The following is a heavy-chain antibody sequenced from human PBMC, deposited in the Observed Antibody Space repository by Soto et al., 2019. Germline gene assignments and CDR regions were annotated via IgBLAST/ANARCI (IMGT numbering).Heavy chain of an antibody. D-gene: IGHD5-18*01. CDR3: AKGGGWAYSYDIEFDP. CDR1: GFTFSSYA. Sequence: EVQLLESGGGLVQPGGSLRLSCAASGFTFSSYAMSWVRQAPGKGLEWVSAISGSGGSTYYADSVKGRFTISRDNYKNTLYLHMNSLRAEDTAVYYCAKGGGWAYSYDIEFDPWGQGTLVTVSS. J-gene: IGHJ5*02. V-gene: IGHV3-23*01. CDR2: ISGSGGST.